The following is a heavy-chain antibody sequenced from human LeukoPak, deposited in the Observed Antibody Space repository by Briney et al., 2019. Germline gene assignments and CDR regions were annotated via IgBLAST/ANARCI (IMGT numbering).Heavy chain of an antibody. J-gene: IGHJ5*02. Sequence: ASVKVSCKASGYPFTRHWMHWVRQAPGQGLEWMATINPDDGDTYYAQKFQGRVTVSRDTSTSTVYTELSSLRSEDTAVYYCARDHSSKFGGGHCGGDCYSWWLDPWGQGTLVTVSS. CDR1: GYPFTRHW. CDR3: ARDHSSKFGGGHCGGDCYSWWLDP. CDR2: INPDDGDT. D-gene: IGHD2-21*02. V-gene: IGHV1-46*01.